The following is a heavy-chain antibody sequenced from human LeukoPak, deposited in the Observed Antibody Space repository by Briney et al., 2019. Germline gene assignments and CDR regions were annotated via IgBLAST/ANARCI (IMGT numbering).Heavy chain of an antibody. CDR2: ISGSGGST. CDR3: ARVDPSIYYYYGMDV. CDR1: GFTFSSYA. D-gene: IGHD2/OR15-2a*01. J-gene: IGHJ6*02. Sequence: GGSLRLSCAASGFTFSSYAMSWVRQAPGKGLEWVSAISGSGGSTYYADSVKGRFTISRDNSKNTLYLLMNSLRAEDTAVYYCARVDPSIYYYYGMDVWGQGTTVTVSS. V-gene: IGHV3-23*01.